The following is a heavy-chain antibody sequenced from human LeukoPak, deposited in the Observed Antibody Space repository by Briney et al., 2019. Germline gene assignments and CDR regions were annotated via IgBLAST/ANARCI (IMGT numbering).Heavy chain of an antibody. J-gene: IGHJ4*02. CDR3: ARDPAYYYDSSGYYDGDY. Sequence: GGSLRLSCAASGFTFSSYEMNWVRQAPGKGLEWVSYISSSSTIYYADSAKGRFTISRDNAKNSLYLQMNSLRAEDTAVYYCARDPAYYYDSSGYYDGDYWGQGTLVTVSS. D-gene: IGHD3-22*01. CDR2: ISSSSTI. CDR1: GFTFSSYE. V-gene: IGHV3-48*03.